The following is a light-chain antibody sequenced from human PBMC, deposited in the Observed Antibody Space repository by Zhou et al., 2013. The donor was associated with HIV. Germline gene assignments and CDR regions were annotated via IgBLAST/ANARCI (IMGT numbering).Light chain of an antibody. CDR2: AAS. J-gene: IGKJ2*04. V-gene: IGKV1-39*01. CDR3: QQTYSTRLCS. Sequence: DIQMTQSPSSLSASVGDRVTITCRASQSISSYLNWYQQKPGKAPKLLIYAASSLQSGVPSRFSGSGSGTDFTLTISSLQPEDFATYYCQQTYSTRLCSLVQGTKRVEIK. CDR1: QSISSY.